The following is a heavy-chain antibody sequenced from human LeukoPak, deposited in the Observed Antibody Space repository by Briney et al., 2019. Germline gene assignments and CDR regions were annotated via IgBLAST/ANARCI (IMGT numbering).Heavy chain of an antibody. V-gene: IGHV3-74*01. CDR2: VSTDGSTT. J-gene: IGHJ5*02. D-gene: IGHD5-18*01. Sequence: GGSLRLSCAASGFTFSTSWMHWVRQASGKGLERVSHVSTDGSTTAYADSVKGRFTISRGNAKNTVYLQMNSLRAEDTAVYYCARSIGYVESWGQGTLVTVSS. CDR1: GFTFSTSW. CDR3: ARSIGYVES.